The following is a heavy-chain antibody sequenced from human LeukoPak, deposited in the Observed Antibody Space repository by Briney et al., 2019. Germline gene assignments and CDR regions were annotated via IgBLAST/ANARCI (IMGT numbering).Heavy chain of an antibody. CDR1: GFTFSDYY. D-gene: IGHD6-13*01. J-gene: IGHJ4*02. V-gene: IGHV3-11*01. Sequence: RGSLRLSCAASGFTFSDYYMSWIRQAPGKGLEWVSYISSDSSIIYYAHSVKGRFTIPRDNAKNSLYLQMNSLRAEDTAVYYCARRKFSSGWSPNEFYFDYWGQGTLVTVSS. CDR3: ARRKFSSGWSPNEFYFDY. CDR2: ISSDSSII.